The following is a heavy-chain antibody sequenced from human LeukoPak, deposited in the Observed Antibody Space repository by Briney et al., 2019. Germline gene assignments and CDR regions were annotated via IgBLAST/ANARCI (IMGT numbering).Heavy chain of an antibody. J-gene: IGHJ4*02. CDR1: GFTFSRYR. V-gene: IGHV3-48*01. CDR2: ISSSSSMI. CDR3: ARDLGGSYFYYFDY. D-gene: IGHD1-26*01. Sequence: GGSLRLSCAASGFTFSRYRMNCVRQSPGKGLEGVSYISSSSSMIYNADSVKGRFTISRHNAKNSLYLQMNSLRAEDTAVYYCARDLGGSYFYYFDYWGQGTLVTVSS.